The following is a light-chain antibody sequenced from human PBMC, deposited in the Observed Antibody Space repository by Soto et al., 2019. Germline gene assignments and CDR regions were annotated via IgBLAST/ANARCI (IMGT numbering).Light chain of an antibody. J-gene: IGKJ1*01. V-gene: IGKV1-5*03. CDR3: QQYNSYRT. CDR2: KAS. Sequence: DTQMIQSPSTLSASVGDRVTITCRASQSISSWLAWYQQKPGKAPKLLIYKASSLESGVPSRFSGSGSGTEFTLTISSLQPDDFATYYCQQYNSYRTCGQGTKVDIK. CDR1: QSISSW.